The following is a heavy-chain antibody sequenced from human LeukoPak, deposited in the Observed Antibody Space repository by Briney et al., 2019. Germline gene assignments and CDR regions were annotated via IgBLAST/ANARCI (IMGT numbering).Heavy chain of an antibody. CDR3: AARGIAAAPGNY. CDR2: INHSGST. D-gene: IGHD6-13*01. CDR1: GGSFSGYY. V-gene: IGHV4-34*01. J-gene: IGHJ4*02. Sequence: TPSETLSLTCAVYGGSFSGYYWSWIRQPPGKGLEWIGEINHSGSTNYNPSLKSRVTISVDTSKNQFSLKLSSVTAADTAVYYCAARGIAAAPGNYWGQGTLVTVSS.